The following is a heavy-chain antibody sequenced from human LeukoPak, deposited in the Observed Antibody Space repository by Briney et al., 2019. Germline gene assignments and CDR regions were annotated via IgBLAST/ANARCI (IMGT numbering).Heavy chain of an antibody. V-gene: IGHV3-21*01. D-gene: IGHD1-26*01. J-gene: IGHJ3*02. CDR2: IGAGGTFT. CDR3: ARTLSRDSGDSFDI. Sequence: GGSLRLSCAASGFTFSSYSMNWVRQAPGKGLEWVSGIGAGGTFTYYAGSVKGRFTISRDNAKNSLYLQMNSLRAEDTAVYYCARTLSRDSGDSFDIWGQGTMVTVSS. CDR1: GFTFSSYS.